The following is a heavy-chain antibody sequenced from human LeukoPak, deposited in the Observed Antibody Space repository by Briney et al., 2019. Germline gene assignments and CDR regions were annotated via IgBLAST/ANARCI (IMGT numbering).Heavy chain of an antibody. D-gene: IGHD3-10*01. J-gene: IGHJ6*03. CDR2: INPNSGGT. Sequence: GASVKVSCKASGYIFTDYDIHLVRQAPGQGLEWMGWINPNSGGTIYAQKFQGRVTMSRDTSISTVYMDLSRLRSDDTAGYYCARDPGSPSGSGSHFYYHMDVWGKGTPVTVSS. V-gene: IGHV1-2*02. CDR1: GYIFTDYD. CDR3: ARDPGSPSGSGSHFYYHMDV.